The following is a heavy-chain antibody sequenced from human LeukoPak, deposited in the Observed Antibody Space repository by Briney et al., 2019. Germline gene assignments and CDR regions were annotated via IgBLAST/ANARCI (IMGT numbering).Heavy chain of an antibody. J-gene: IGHJ5*02. D-gene: IGHD4-17*01. V-gene: IGHV4-39*01. CDR3: ARTTSPIHKRNWFDP. Sequence: PSETLSLTCTVSGGSISSSSYYWGWIRQPPGKGLEWIGSIYHSGSTYYNPSLKSRVTISVDTSKNQFSLKLSSVTAADTAVYYCARTTSPIHKRNWFDPWGQGTLVTVSS. CDR2: IYHSGST. CDR1: GGSISSSSYY.